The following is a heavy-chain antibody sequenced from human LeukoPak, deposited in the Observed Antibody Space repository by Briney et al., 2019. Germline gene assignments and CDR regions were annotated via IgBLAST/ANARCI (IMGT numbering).Heavy chain of an antibody. CDR2: FDPEDGET. V-gene: IGHV1-24*01. D-gene: IGHD6-6*01. CDR3: ATPQYSRRHWYCYL. CDR1: GYTLTELS. Sequence: ASVKVSCKVSGYTLTELSMHWVRQAPGKGLEWMGGFDPEDGETIYAQKFQGRVTMTEDTATDTAYLELNSLRSEDTAVYYCATPQYSRRHWYCYLWGRGTLGTVSS. J-gene: IGHJ2*01.